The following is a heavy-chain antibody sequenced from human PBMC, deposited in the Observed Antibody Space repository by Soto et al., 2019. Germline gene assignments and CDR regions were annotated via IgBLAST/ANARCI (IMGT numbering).Heavy chain of an antibody. Sequence: PGGSLRLSCAASGFTFSDHYMDWVRQAPGKGLEWVGRTRNKANSYTTEYAASVKGRFTISRDDSKNSLYLQMNSLKTEDTAVYYCARVELAERYYYYYYMDVWGKGTTVTVSS. CDR2: TRNKANSYTT. CDR3: ARVELAERYYYYYYMDV. CDR1: GFTFSDHY. V-gene: IGHV3-72*01. D-gene: IGHD3-10*01. J-gene: IGHJ6*03.